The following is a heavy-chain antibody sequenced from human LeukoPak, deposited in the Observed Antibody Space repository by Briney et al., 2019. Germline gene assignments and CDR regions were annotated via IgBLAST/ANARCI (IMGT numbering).Heavy chain of an antibody. CDR3: ARDLGYCTNGVCHTRFDY. CDR2: ISGSGGST. D-gene: IGHD2-8*01. CDR1: GFTFSSYA. Sequence: GGSLRLSCAASGFTFSSYAMSWVRQAPGKGLEWVSAISGSGGSTYYADSVKGRFTISRDNSKNTLYLQLNSLRAEDTAVYYCARDLGYCTNGVCHTRFDYWGQGTLVTVSS. J-gene: IGHJ4*02. V-gene: IGHV3-23*01.